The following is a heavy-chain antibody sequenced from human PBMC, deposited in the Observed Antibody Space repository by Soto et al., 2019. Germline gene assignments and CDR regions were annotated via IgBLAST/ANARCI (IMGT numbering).Heavy chain of an antibody. J-gene: IGHJ6*03. D-gene: IGHD3-3*01. CDR3: ARQTPGAYYDFWSGYYSSGYYYYMDV. V-gene: IGHV1-8*01. Sequence: ASVKVSCKASGYTFTSYDINWVRQATGQGLEWMGWMNPNSGNTGYAQKFQGRVTMTRNTSISTAYMELSSLRSGDTAVYYWARQTPGAYYDFWSGYYSSGYYYYMDVWGKGTTVTVSS. CDR1: GYTFTSYD. CDR2: MNPNSGNT.